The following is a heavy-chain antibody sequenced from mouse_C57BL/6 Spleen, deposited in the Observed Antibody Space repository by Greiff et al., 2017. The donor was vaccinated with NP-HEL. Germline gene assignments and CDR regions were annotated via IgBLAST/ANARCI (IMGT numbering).Heavy chain of an antibody. CDR2: ISDGGSYT. J-gene: IGHJ4*01. V-gene: IGHV5-4*01. CDR1: GFTFSSYA. D-gene: IGHD1-1*01. Sequence: EVHLVESGGGLVKPGGSLKLSCAASGFTFSSYAMSWVRQTPEKRLEWVATISDGGSYTYYPDNVKGRFTISRDNAKNNLYLQMSHLKSEDTAMYYCAREHGSSYDYAMDYWGQGTSVTVSS. CDR3: AREHGSSYDYAMDY.